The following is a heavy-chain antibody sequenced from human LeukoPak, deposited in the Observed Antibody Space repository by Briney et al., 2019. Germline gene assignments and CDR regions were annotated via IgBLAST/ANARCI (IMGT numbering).Heavy chain of an antibody. CDR3: ARDLDFGVVIIQN. CDR2: INPNSGGT. CDR1: GYTFTDYY. J-gene: IGHJ4*02. D-gene: IGHD3-3*01. Sequence: GASVKVSCRASGYTFTDYYMHWVRQAPGQGLEWMGWINPNSGGTNYAQKFQGRVTMTRDTSISTAYMELSRLRSDDTAVYYCARDLDFGVVIIQNWGQGTLVTVSS. V-gene: IGHV1-2*02.